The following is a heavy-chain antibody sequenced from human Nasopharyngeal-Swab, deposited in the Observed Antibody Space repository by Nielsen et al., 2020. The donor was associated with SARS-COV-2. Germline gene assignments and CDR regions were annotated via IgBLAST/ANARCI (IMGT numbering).Heavy chain of an antibody. D-gene: IGHD3-3*01. CDR1: GGSFSGYY. Sequence: SETLSLTCAVYGGSFSGYYWSWIRQPPGKGLEWIGEINHSGSTNYNPSLKSRVTISVDTSKNQFSLKLTPVTAADTAVYYCARGPHRRITIFGVVIESYYYGMDVWGQGTTVTVSS. J-gene: IGHJ6*02. CDR2: INHSGST. V-gene: IGHV4-34*01. CDR3: ARGPHRRITIFGVVIESYYYGMDV.